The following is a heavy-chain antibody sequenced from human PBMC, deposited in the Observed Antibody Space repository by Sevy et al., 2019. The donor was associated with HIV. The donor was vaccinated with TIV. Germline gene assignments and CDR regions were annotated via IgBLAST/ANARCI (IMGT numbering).Heavy chain of an antibody. V-gene: IGHV3-13*01. CDR1: GFTFSSYD. Sequence: GGSLRLSCAASGFTFSSYDIHWVRQATGKGLEWVSAIRTAGDTYYPDSVKGRFTISRENAKNSLYLQMNSLRARDTAVYYCAREVPGSLYGMDVWGQGTTVTVSS. J-gene: IGHJ6*02. D-gene: IGHD3-10*01. CDR2: IRTAGDT. CDR3: AREVPGSLYGMDV.